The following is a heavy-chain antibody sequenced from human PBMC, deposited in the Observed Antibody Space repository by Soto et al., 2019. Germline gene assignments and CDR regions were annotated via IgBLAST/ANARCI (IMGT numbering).Heavy chain of an antibody. Sequence: SVKVSCKASGGTFSSYAISWVRQAPGQGLEWMGGIIPIFGTANYAQKFQGRVTITADESTSTAYMELSSLRSEDTAVYYCARMDYYDSSGYYGPDYWGQGTLVTVSS. J-gene: IGHJ4*02. V-gene: IGHV1-69*13. CDR3: ARMDYYDSSGYYGPDY. D-gene: IGHD3-22*01. CDR2: IIPIFGTA. CDR1: GGTFSSYA.